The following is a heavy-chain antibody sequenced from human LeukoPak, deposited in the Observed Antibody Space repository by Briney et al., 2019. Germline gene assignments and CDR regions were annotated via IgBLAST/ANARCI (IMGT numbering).Heavy chain of an antibody. CDR1: GGSLIIGGYY. D-gene: IGHD4/OR15-4a*01. J-gene: IGHJ5*02. Sequence: SETLSLTCSVSGGSLIIGGYYWGWVRQRPGKGLEWLGYIYYTGKTYYTPSLESRLSFSVDTSKNEFSLNLTSATAADTAVYYCARDITSNDNCFDPWGPGVLVTVSS. V-gene: IGHV4-31*03. CDR2: IYYTGKT. CDR3: ARDITSNDNCFDP.